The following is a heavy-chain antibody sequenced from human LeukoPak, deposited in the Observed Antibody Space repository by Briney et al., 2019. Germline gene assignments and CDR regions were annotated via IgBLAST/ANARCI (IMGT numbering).Heavy chain of an antibody. CDR3: ARADYYGSGSYYTYYYYYYMDV. CDR1: GYTFTSYD. Sequence: ASVKVSCKASGYTFTSYDINWVRQATGQGLEWMGWVNPNSGNTGYAQKFQGRVTITRNTSISTAYMELSSLRSEDTAVYYCARADYYGSGSYYTYYYYYYMDVWGKGTTVTISS. CDR2: VNPNSGNT. V-gene: IGHV1-8*03. J-gene: IGHJ6*03. D-gene: IGHD3-10*01.